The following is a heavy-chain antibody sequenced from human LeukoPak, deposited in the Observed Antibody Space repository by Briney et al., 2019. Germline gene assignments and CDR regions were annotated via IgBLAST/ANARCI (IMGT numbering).Heavy chain of an antibody. Sequence: SETLSLTCTVSGGSISSYYRSWIRQPPGKGLEWIGYIYYSGSTNYNPSLKSRVTISVDTSKNQFSLKLSSVTAADTAVYYCARHPTGATNFDYWGQGTLVTVSS. CDR2: IYYSGST. CDR1: GGSISSYY. D-gene: IGHD1-26*01. J-gene: IGHJ4*02. V-gene: IGHV4-59*08. CDR3: ARHPTGATNFDY.